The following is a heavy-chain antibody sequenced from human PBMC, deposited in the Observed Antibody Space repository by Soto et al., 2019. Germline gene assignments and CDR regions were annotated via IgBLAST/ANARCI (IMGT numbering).Heavy chain of an antibody. V-gene: IGHV4-59*01. CDR3: ARSDFWSGYYNY. CDR2: IYYSGST. J-gene: IGHJ4*02. D-gene: IGHD3-3*01. CDR1: GGCTSSYD. Sequence: SETLSLTCTVSGGCTSSYDWSWIRQPPGKGLEWIGYIYYSGSTNYNPSLKSRVTISVDTSKNQFSLKLSSVTAADTAVYYCARSDFWSGYYNYWGQGTLVTVSS.